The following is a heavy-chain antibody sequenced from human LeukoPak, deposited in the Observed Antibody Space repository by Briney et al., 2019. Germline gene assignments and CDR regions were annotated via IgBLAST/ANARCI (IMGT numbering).Heavy chain of an antibody. J-gene: IGHJ5*02. CDR3: VCPRGITGTYNLFDP. D-gene: IGHD1-7*01. CDR1: GGSISSSSYY. Sequence: PSETLSLTCTVSGGSISSSSYYWGWIRQPPGKGLVWIGSIYYSGRTYYNPSLKSRVTISVDTSKNQFSLKLSSVTAADTAVYYCVCPRGITGTYNLFDPWGQGTLVTPSS. V-gene: IGHV4-39*01. CDR2: IYYSGRT.